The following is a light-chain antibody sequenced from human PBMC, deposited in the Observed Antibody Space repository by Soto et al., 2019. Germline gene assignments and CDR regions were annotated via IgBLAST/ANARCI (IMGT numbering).Light chain of an antibody. Sequence: ESVLTQSPATLSLSPGERATLSCRASPSVSNSLAWYQHIPGQAPRLLIYDASNRATGVPTRFSGSGSGTDFTLTISSLEPEDFAVYYCQQYGSSGTFGQGTKVEIK. V-gene: IGKV3-11*01. J-gene: IGKJ1*01. CDR2: DAS. CDR3: QQYGSSGT. CDR1: PSVSNS.